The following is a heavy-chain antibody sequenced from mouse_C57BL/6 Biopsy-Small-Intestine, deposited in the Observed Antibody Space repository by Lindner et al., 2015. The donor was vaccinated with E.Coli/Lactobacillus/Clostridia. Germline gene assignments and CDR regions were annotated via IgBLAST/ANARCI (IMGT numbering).Heavy chain of an antibody. V-gene: IGHV1-74*01. Sequence: SVKVSCKASGHTHTHFYIHWVRQAPGQGLECMGLIHFGDGETSYAQKFEGRVTITRDTSASTAYMELSGLRSEDTAIYYCAGATMWYGGNYWGQGTLVTVS. CDR2: IHFGDGET. J-gene: IGHJ3*01. CDR1: GHTHTHFY. CDR3: AGATMWYGGNY. D-gene: IGHD1-1*02.